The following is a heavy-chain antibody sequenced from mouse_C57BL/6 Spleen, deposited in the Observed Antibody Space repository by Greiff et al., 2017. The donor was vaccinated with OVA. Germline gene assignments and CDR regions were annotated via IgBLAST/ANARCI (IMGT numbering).Heavy chain of an antibody. J-gene: IGHJ3*01. CDR2: IHPSDSDT. CDR1: GYTFTSYW. CDR3: ARSRYYGSPWFAY. D-gene: IGHD1-1*01. V-gene: IGHV1-74*01. Sequence: QVQLQQPGAELVKPGASVKVSCKASGYTFTSYWMHWVKQRPGQGLEWIGRIHPSDSDTNYNQKFKGKATLTVDKSSSTAYMQLNSLTSEDSAVYYCARSRYYGSPWFAYWGQGTLVTVSA.